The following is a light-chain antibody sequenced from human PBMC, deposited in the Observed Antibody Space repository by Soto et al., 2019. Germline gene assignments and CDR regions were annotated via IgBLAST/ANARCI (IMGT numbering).Light chain of an antibody. CDR2: AAS. V-gene: IGKV1-39*01. CDR3: QQRYSTPST. Sequence: IQITQTPPSLSPSLGNRVTFTSRASQSISSYLNWYQQKPGKAPKLLIYAASSLQSGVPSRFSASVSGTDFTLTITSLQPEDFATYYCQQRYSTPSTFGQGTRLEIK. CDR1: QSISSY. J-gene: IGKJ5*01.